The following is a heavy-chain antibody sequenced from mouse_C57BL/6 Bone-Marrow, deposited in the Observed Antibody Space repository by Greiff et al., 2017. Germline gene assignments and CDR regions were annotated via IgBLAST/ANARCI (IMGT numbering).Heavy chain of an antibody. CDR2: ISNGGGST. D-gene: IGHD2-4*01. J-gene: IGHJ4*01. V-gene: IGHV5-12*01. Sequence: EVQLQQSGGGLVQPGGSLKLSCAASGFTFSDYYMYWVRQTPEKRLEWVAYISNGGGSTYYPYTVKGRFTISRDNAKNTLYLQMSRLKSEDTAMYYCARHHYDYACAMDYWGQGTSVTVSS. CDR1: GFTFSDYY. CDR3: ARHHYDYACAMDY.